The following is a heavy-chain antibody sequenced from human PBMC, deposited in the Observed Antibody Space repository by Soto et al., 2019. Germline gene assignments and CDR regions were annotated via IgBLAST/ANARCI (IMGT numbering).Heavy chain of an antibody. CDR3: ARALVYYYDSSGYFLDYFDY. Sequence: LSLTCTVSGGSISSGGYYWSWIRQHPGKGLEWIGYIYYSGSTYYNPSLKSRVTISVDTSKNQFSLKLSSVTAADTAVYYCARALVYYYDSSGYFLDYFDYWGQGTLVTVSS. J-gene: IGHJ4*02. D-gene: IGHD3-22*01. V-gene: IGHV4-31*03. CDR1: GGSISSGGYY. CDR2: IYYSGST.